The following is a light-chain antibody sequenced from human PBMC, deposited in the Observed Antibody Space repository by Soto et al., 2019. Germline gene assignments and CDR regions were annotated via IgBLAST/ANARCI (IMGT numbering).Light chain of an antibody. CDR2: GAS. CDR1: QSVSSN. Sequence: EIVMTQSPATLSVSPGERDTLSCRASQSVSSNLAWYQQKPGQAPRLLIYGASTRATGIPARFSGSGSGTEFTLTISSLQSEDFAVYYCQQDNNLPYTFGQGTKLEIK. V-gene: IGKV3-15*01. J-gene: IGKJ2*01. CDR3: QQDNNLPYT.